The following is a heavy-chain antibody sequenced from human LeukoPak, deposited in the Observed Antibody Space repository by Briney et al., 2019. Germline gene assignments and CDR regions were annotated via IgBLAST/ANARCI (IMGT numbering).Heavy chain of an antibody. CDR1: GYSISSSHW. D-gene: IGHD6-19*01. J-gene: IGHJ4*02. CDR2: IYYSGST. Sequence: PSDTLSLTCAVSGYSISSSHWWGWIRPSPGKELEWIGYIYYSGSTYYNPSLKSRVTMSVDTSKNQFSLKLSSVTAVDTAVYYCTRKATSGWYYFDCWGQGTLVTVSS. CDR3: TRKATSGWYYFDC. V-gene: IGHV4-28*01.